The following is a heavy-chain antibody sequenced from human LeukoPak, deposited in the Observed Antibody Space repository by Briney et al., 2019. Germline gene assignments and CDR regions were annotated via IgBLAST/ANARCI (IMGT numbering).Heavy chain of an antibody. Sequence: PGGSLRLSCAASGFTFSSYWMSWVRQAPGKGLEWVANIKQDGSEKYYVDSVKGRFTISRDNAKNSLYLQMNSLRAEDTAVYYCARDSGYYYDSSGYYRGAFDIWGQGTMVTVSS. CDR3: ARDSGYYYDSSGYYRGAFDI. CDR1: GFTFSSYW. D-gene: IGHD3-22*01. V-gene: IGHV3-7*01. J-gene: IGHJ3*02. CDR2: IKQDGSEK.